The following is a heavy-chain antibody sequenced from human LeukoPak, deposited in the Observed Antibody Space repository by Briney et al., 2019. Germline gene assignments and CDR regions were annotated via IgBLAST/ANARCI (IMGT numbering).Heavy chain of an antibody. Sequence: ASVKVSCKASGYTFTTYDINWVRQATGQGLEWMGWMNPNSGNTGYAQKFQGRVTMTRNTSISTAYMELSSLRSEDTAVYYCARVRRIAVAAPNWFDPWGQGTLVTVSS. V-gene: IGHV1-8*02. D-gene: IGHD6-19*01. J-gene: IGHJ5*02. CDR2: MNPNSGNT. CDR3: ARVRRIAVAAPNWFDP. CDR1: GYTFTTYD.